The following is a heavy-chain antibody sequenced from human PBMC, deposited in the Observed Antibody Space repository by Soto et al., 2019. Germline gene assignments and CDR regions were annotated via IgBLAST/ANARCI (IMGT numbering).Heavy chain of an antibody. CDR3: ARSTDYTGRGKFDY. CDR1: GFTFDDYA. D-gene: IGHD2-2*01. Sequence: SLRLSCAASGFTFDDYAMHWVRQAPGKGLEWVSGISWNSGSIDYADSVKGRFTISRDSAKTSLYLQMNSLRAEDTALYYCARSTDYTGRGKFDYWSQGTLDIVSS. CDR2: ISWNSGSI. J-gene: IGHJ4*02. V-gene: IGHV3-9*01.